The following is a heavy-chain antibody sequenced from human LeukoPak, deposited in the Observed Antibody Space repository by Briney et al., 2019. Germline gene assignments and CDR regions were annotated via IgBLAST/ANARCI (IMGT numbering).Heavy chain of an antibody. D-gene: IGHD3-22*01. CDR1: GFTVSSNY. CDR3: ARGRSYYYDSTGSFDF. J-gene: IGHJ4*02. CDR2: IYSAGSI. V-gene: IGHV3-66*01. Sequence: GGSLGLSCAASGFTVSSNYMSWVRQAPGMGLEWVSVIYSAGSIYYADSVEGRFTISRDNSKNTLYLQMMSLRVEDTAVYYCARGRSYYYDSTGSFDFWGQGTLVTVSS.